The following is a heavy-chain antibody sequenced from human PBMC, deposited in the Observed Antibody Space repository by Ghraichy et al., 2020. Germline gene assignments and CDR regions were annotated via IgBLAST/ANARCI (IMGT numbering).Heavy chain of an antibody. CDR2: IYSSGST. J-gene: IGHJ5*02. CDR1: SGSFSTYY. D-gene: IGHD6-19*01. Sequence: ETLSLTCTVSSGSFSTYYWTWIRQSPGKGLEWIGYIYSSGSTNYNPSLKSRVTISLDTSKKQFSLMLYSLTAADTAVYYCARRTAVPGTASAWFDPWGQGILVTVSS. CDR3: ARRTAVPGTASAWFDP. V-gene: IGHV4-4*09.